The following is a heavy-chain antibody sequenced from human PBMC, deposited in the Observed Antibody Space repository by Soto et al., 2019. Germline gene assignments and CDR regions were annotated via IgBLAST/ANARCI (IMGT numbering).Heavy chain of an antibody. CDR1: GGYMSRYY. CDR2: IYYSGST. J-gene: IGHJ4*02. CDR3: ARGIWAKGSVVTSN. Sequence: SLAGPFAGGYMSRYYWSLVRQPPGKGLEWIGYIYYSGSTNYNPSLKSRVTISVDTSKNQFSLKLSSVTAADTAVYYCARGIWAKGSVVTSNWGQGTLVTV. D-gene: IGHD2-15*01. V-gene: IGHV4-59*01.